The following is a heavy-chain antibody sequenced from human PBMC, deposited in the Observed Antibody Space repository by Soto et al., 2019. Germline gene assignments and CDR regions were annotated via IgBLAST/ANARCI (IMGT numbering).Heavy chain of an antibody. V-gene: IGHV1-18*01. D-gene: IGHD6-19*01. CDR3: ARRPWRKDPTKIAVAVRFRIGDGYAFDI. CDR2: ISAYNGNT. CDR1: GYTFTSYG. Sequence: ASVKVSCKASGYTFTSYGISWVRQAPGQGLEWMGWISAYNGNTNYAQKLQGRVTMTTDTSTSTAYMELRSLRSDDTAVYYCARRPWRKDPTKIAVAVRFRIGDGYAFDIWGQGTMVTVSS. J-gene: IGHJ3*02.